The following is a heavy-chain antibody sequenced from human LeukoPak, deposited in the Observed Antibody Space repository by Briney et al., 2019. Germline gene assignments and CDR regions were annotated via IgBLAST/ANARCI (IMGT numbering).Heavy chain of an antibody. Sequence: GGSLRLSCAASGFTFSSYAMSWVRQAPGKGLEWVSAISGSGGSTYYEDPVKGRFTISRYNSKNTLYLQMNSLRAEDRAVYYCAKDPSMWDYCDYWGQGTLVTVS. CDR2: ISGSGGST. V-gene: IGHV3-23*01. CDR3: AKDPSMWDYCDY. CDR1: GFTFSSYA. D-gene: IGHD1-26*01. J-gene: IGHJ4*02.